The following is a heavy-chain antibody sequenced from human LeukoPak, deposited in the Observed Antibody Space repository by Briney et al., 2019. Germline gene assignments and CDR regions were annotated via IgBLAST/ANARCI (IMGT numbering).Heavy chain of an antibody. V-gene: IGHV4-59*08. CDR2: IYYSGIT. CDR1: GGSISSYY. D-gene: IGHD6-19*01. CDR3: ARRGSSGWYADFDY. Sequence: PSETLSLTCTVSGGSISSYYWSWIRPPPGKGLEWLGYIYYSGITNYNPSLKRRVTISLDTSKNHFSLKLTSVTAADTAVYYCARRGSSGWYADFDYWGHGTLVTVSS. J-gene: IGHJ4*01.